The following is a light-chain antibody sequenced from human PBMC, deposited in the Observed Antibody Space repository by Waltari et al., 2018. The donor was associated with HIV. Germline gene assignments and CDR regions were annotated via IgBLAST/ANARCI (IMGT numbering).Light chain of an antibody. CDR2: GAS. CDR3: QQYNKWPPFT. V-gene: IGKV3-15*01. CDR1: QSLSSN. Sequence: EIVMTQSPATVSVSPGERATLSCRASQSLSSNLAWYQQKPGQAPRLLIYGASTRAIGVPARFSGSGSGTEFTLTISSLQSEDFAVYYCQQYNKWPPFTFGPGTKVDIK. J-gene: IGKJ3*01.